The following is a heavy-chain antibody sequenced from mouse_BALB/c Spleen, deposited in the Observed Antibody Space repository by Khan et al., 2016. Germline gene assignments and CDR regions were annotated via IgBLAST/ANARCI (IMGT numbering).Heavy chain of an antibody. D-gene: IGHD2-14*01. CDR2: INTETGEP. J-gene: IGHJ4*01. V-gene: IGHV9-2-1*01. CDR3: AGRYAAMDY. CDR1: GYTFTDYS. Sequence: QIQLVQSGPELKKPGETVKISCKASGYTFTDYSIHWVKQAPGKGLKWMGWINTETGEPTYAVAFMGRFAFSLETSARTAYLQINNLKNEDTATYFCAGRYAAMDYWGQGTSVTVSS.